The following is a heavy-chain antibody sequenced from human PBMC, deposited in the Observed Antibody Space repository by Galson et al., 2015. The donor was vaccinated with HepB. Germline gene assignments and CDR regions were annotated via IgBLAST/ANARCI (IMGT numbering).Heavy chain of an antibody. Sequence: SLRLSCAASGFTFSSYAMHWVRQAPGKGVEWVAVISYDGSNKYYADSVKGRFTISRDNSKNTLYLQMNSLRAEDTAVYYCASNHRSVITFWGALDYWGQGTLVTVSS. D-gene: IGHD3-16*01. CDR1: GFTFSSYA. CDR2: ISYDGSNK. CDR3: ASNHRSVITFWGALDY. V-gene: IGHV3-30*04. J-gene: IGHJ4*02.